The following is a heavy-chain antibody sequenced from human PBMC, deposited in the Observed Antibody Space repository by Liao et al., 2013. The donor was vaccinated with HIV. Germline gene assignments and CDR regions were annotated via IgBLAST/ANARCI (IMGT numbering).Heavy chain of an antibody. V-gene: IGHV4-34*01. Sequence: QVRLDQWGAGLLKPSETLSLTCAVYGASLSGYSWNWIRQSPEKGLEWIGEIDYSGSAKYNPSMKSRVTISVDTSKNQFSLKLSSVTAADTAVYYCARGEYYGSGSCLNPWGQGTLVTVSS. CDR2: IDYSGSA. CDR3: ARGEYYGSGSCLNP. D-gene: IGHD3-10*01. CDR1: GASLSGYS. J-gene: IGHJ5*02.